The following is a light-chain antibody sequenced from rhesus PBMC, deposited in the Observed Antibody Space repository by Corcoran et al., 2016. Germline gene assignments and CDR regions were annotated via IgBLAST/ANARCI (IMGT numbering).Light chain of an antibody. CDR2: KAF. Sequence: DIQMTQSPSSLSASVGDRVTITCRASQGISSGLAWYQQKPGKALKFLIFKAFSLQSGVPSRFSGSGSGTDFTLTISSLQPEDFATYCCQQYNSAPYSFGQGAKVEIK. CDR1: QGISSG. J-gene: IGKJ2*01. CDR3: QQYNSAPYS. V-gene: IGKV1-21*01.